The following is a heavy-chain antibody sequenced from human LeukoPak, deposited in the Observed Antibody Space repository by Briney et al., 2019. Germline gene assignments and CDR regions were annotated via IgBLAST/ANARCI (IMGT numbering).Heavy chain of an antibody. Sequence: PGGSLRLSCAASGFTFSSYAMHWVRQAPGKGLEWVAVISYDGSNKYYADSVKGRFTISRDNSKNTLYLQMNSLRAEDTAVYYCAREYYDFWSGYSSYYFDYWGQGTLVTVSS. J-gene: IGHJ4*02. CDR3: AREYYDFWSGYSSYYFDY. CDR1: GFTFSSYA. D-gene: IGHD3-3*01. CDR2: ISYDGSNK. V-gene: IGHV3-30-3*01.